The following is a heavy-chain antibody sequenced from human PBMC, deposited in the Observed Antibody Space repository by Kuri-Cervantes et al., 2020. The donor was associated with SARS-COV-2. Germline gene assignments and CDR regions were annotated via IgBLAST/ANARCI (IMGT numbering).Heavy chain of an antibody. Sequence: GGSLRLSCAASGFTFRNYGMHWVRQAPGKGLEWVAVIWYDGSKKYYAASVKGRFTVSRDNAKNTLYLLMSSLRVEDTAMYYCARDLGVAPDFWGQGTQVTVSS. V-gene: IGHV3-33*08. CDR1: GFTFRNYG. CDR2: IWYDGSKK. D-gene: IGHD3-16*01. J-gene: IGHJ4*02. CDR3: ARDLGVAPDF.